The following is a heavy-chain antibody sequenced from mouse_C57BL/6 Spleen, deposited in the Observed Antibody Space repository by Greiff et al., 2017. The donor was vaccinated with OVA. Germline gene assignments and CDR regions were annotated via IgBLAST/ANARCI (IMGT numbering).Heavy chain of an antibody. CDR3: ARGGDGCSYDFDY. Sequence: EVKLVESEGGLVQPGSSMKLSCTASGFTFSDYYMAWVRQVPEKGLEWVANINYDGSSTYYLDSLKSRFIISRDNAKNILYLQMSRLKSEDTATDYCARGGDGCSYDFDYWGQGTTLTVSS. CDR1: GFTFSDYY. V-gene: IGHV5-16*01. CDR2: INYDGSST. J-gene: IGHJ2*01. D-gene: IGHD2-3*01.